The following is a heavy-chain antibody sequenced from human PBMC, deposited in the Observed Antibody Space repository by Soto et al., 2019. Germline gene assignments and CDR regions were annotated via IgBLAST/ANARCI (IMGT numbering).Heavy chain of an antibody. CDR1: GFSFSSFG. CDR3: AKALGELSPESYDY. CDR2: NSYDGSNK. V-gene: IGHV3-30*18. Sequence: QVQLVESGGGVVQPGRSLRLSCAASGFSFSSFGMHWVRQAPGKGLEWVAFNSYDGSNKCYADSVKGRFTISRDSSKKTLYLQMNSLRPEDTAVYYCAKALGELSPESYDYWGQGTLVTVSS. J-gene: IGHJ4*02. D-gene: IGHD3-16*02.